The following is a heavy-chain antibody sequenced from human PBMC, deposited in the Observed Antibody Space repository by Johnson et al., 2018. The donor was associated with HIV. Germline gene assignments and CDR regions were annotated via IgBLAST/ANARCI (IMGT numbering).Heavy chain of an antibody. CDR2: ISYDGSNK. Sequence: QVQLVESGGGVVQPGRSLRLSCAASGFTFSSYAMHWVRQAPGTGLEWVAVISYDGSNKYYAGSVQGRFTISRENAKNTLYLQMNSLRAEDTAVYYCAKDAAWELLRPDAFDIWGKGTMVTVSS. D-gene: IGHD1-26*01. CDR1: GFTFSSYA. CDR3: AKDAAWELLRPDAFDI. J-gene: IGHJ3*02. V-gene: IGHV3-30-3*01.